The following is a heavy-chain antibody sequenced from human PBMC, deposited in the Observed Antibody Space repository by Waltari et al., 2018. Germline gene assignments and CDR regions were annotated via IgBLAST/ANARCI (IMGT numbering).Heavy chain of an antibody. CDR3: ARHMLALGDGDS. CDR2: VSIDGRSQ. CDR1: GFTFSICA. V-gene: IGHV3-30*02. D-gene: IGHD1-26*01. Sequence: QVQLVESGGGVVQPGGSLRLYCAAAGFTFSICAMHWVRQAPGKGLEWVAFVSIDGRSQYYRDSVKGRFTISRDNSENTVYLQMNSLRPEDTAVYYCARHMLALGDGDSWGQGTVVTVSS. J-gene: IGHJ4*02.